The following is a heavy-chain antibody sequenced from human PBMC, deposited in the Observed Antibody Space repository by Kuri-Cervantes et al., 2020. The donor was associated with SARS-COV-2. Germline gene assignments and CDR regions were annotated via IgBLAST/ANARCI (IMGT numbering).Heavy chain of an antibody. J-gene: IGHJ5*02. D-gene: IGHD6-13*01. CDR1: GYTFTGYY. Sequence: ASVKVSCKASGYTFTGYYMHWVRQAPGQGLEWMGWINPNSGGTNYAQKFQGRVTMTRDTSISTAYMELSRLRSDDTAVYYCARELDGSSWFATGWFDPWGQGTLVTVSS. CDR2: INPNSGGT. CDR3: ARELDGSSWFATGWFDP. V-gene: IGHV1-2*02.